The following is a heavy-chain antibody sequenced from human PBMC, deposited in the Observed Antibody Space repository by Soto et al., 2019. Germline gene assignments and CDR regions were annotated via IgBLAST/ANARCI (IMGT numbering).Heavy chain of an antibody. Sequence: ASETLSLTCSVSGASIRSYNWNWIRQPPGKGLEWIGYINYSGSSNYNPSLKSRVTISVDTSKNQFSLKLSSATAADTAVYYCARDKTGARNWFDPWGQGTLVTVSS. V-gene: IGHV4-59*01. CDR2: INYSGSS. CDR3: ARDKTGARNWFDP. D-gene: IGHD1-26*01. J-gene: IGHJ5*02. CDR1: GASIRSYN.